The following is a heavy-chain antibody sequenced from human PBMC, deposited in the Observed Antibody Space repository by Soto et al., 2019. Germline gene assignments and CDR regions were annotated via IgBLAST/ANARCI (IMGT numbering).Heavy chain of an antibody. CDR3: AREAAADPGYFDY. J-gene: IGHJ4*02. Sequence: SVKGSCKASGGTFSSYAISWVLQAPGQGLEWMGGIIPIFGTANYAQKFQGRVTITADESTSTAYMELSSLRSEDTAVYYCAREAAADPGYFDYWGQGTLVTVSS. CDR2: IIPIFGTA. V-gene: IGHV1-69*13. D-gene: IGHD6-13*01. CDR1: GGTFSSYA.